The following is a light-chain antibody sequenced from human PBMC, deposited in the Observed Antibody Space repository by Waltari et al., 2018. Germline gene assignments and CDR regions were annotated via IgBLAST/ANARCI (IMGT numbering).Light chain of an antibody. J-gene: IGLJ2*01. CDR2: EVS. CDR3: SSYAGSNNVG. V-gene: IGLV2-8*01. Sequence: QSALTQPPSASGSPGQSVTISCTGTSSDVGGYNYVSWYQQHPGKAPKFMIYEVSKRPAGVPDRFSGSKSGITASLTVSGLQAEDEADYYCSSYAGSNNVGFGGGTKLTVL. CDR1: SSDVGGYNY.